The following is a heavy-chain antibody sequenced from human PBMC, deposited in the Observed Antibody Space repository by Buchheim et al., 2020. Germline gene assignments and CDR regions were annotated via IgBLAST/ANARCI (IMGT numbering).Heavy chain of an antibody. V-gene: IGHV3-30*03. CDR2: ISYDGSNK. J-gene: IGHJ4*02. CDR1: GFTFSSYG. Sequence: QVQLVESGGGVVQPGRSLRLSCAASGFTFSSYGMHWVRQAPGKGLEWVAVISYDGSNKYYADSVKDRFTISRDNSKNTLYLQMNSLRAEDTAVYYCARPPYYDFWSGYYKGPRDFDYWGQGTL. D-gene: IGHD3-3*01. CDR3: ARPPYYDFWSGYYKGPRDFDY.